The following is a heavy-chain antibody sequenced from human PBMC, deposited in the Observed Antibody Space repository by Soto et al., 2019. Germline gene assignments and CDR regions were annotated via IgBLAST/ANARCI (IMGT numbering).Heavy chain of an antibody. D-gene: IGHD2-21*01. CDR2: IYYSGST. CDR3: TRGGDPYKTGH. J-gene: IGHJ4*02. Sequence: LTCSVSGGSISSDDYYWRWIRQPPGKGLEWIGSIYYSGSTYYNPSLKSRVTMSVDTSKNQFSLKLTSVNTADTAIYYCTRGGDPYKTGHWGQGTLVTVSS. V-gene: IGHV4-39*07. CDR1: GGSISSDDYY.